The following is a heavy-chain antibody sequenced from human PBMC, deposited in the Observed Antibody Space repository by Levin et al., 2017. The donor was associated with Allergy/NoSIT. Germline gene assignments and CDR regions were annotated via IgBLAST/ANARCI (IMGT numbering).Heavy chain of an antibody. V-gene: IGHV3-21*01. Sequence: GESLKISCAASGFTFSSYSMNWVRQAPGKGLEWVSSISSSSSYIYYADSVKGRFTISRDNAKNSLYLQMNSLRAEDTAVYYCARDRGIAVAGSFDYWGQGTLVTVSS. D-gene: IGHD6-19*01. CDR3: ARDRGIAVAGSFDY. J-gene: IGHJ4*02. CDR2: ISSSSSYI. CDR1: GFTFSSYS.